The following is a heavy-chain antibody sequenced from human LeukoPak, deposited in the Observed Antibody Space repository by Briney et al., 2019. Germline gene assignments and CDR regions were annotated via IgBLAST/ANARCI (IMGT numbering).Heavy chain of an antibody. V-gene: IGHV1-2*06. CDR3: ARGDSSGYYPFDY. J-gene: IGHJ4*02. D-gene: IGHD3-22*01. CDR1: GYTFTGYY. Sequence: ASVKVSCXASGYTFTGYYMHWVRQAPGQGLEWMGRINPNSGSTNYAQKFQGRVTMTRDTSISTAYMELSRLRSDDTAVYYCARGDSSGYYPFDYWGQGTLVTVSS. CDR2: INPNSGST.